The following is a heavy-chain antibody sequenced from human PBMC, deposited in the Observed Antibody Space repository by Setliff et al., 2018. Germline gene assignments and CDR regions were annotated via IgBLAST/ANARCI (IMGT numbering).Heavy chain of an antibody. CDR1: GGSVSTYY. J-gene: IGHJ4*02. D-gene: IGHD5-12*01. CDR2: IFQSGIT. V-gene: IGHV4-4*08. CDR3: ARVGGLLVATMPFDY. Sequence: SETLSLTCTVSGGSVSTYYWSWIRQSPGKQLEWIGNIFQSGITFYNPSLKSRVTISLDPSQNQFSLKLRSVTAADTAVYFCARVGGLLVATMPFDYWGPGTLVTVSS.